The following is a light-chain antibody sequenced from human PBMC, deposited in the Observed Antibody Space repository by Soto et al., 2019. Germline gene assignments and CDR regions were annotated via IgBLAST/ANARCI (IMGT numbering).Light chain of an antibody. J-gene: IGLJ2*01. CDR2: DVS. Sequence: QSALTQPASVSESPGQSIAISCTGTSSDVGGYYSVSWYQQHPGKAPKLVIYDVSNRPSGVSNRFSGSKSGNTASLTISGLQAEDEADYYCSSYTSSSTRVFGGGTKLTVL. CDR3: SSYTSSSTRV. V-gene: IGLV2-14*01. CDR1: SSDVGGYYS.